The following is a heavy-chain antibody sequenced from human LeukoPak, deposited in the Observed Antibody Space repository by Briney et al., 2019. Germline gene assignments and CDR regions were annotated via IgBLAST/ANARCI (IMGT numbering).Heavy chain of an antibody. V-gene: IGHV5-10-1*01. CDR1: GYRFTSYW. CDR2: IDPSDSYT. Sequence: GGSLKISCKGSGYRFTSYWISWVRQVPGKGLEWMGRIDPSDSYTNYSPSFQGHVTISADKSISTAYLQWSSLKASDTAMYYCARHLGWQLADFDYWGQGTLVTVSS. D-gene: IGHD6-6*01. J-gene: IGHJ4*02. CDR3: ARHLGWQLADFDY.